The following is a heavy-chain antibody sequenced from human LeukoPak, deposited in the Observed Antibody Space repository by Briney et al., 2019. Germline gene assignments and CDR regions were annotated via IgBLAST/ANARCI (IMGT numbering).Heavy chain of an antibody. CDR1: GGSISSSSYY. CDR3: AREVAYFDY. D-gene: IGHD2-15*01. Sequence: SETLSLTCTVSGGSISSSSYYWGWIRQPPGKGLEWIGYIYYSGSTYYNPSLKSRVTISVDTSKNQFSLKLSSVTAADTAVYYCAREVAYFDYWGQGTLVTVSS. J-gene: IGHJ4*02. V-gene: IGHV4-30-4*08. CDR2: IYYSGST.